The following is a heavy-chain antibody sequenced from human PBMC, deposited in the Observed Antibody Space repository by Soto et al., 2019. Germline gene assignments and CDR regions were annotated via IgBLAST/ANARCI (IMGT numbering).Heavy chain of an antibody. CDR1: GGSISSSCYY. D-gene: IGHD3-10*01. J-gene: IGHJ6*02. V-gene: IGHV4-39*01. Sequence: SETLSLTCTVSGGSISSSCYYWGWIRQPPGKGLEWIGSIYYSGSTYYNPSLKSRVTISVDTSKNQFSLKLSSVTAADTAVYYCAIIGSRGDYYYYGMDVWGQGTTVTVSS. CDR3: AIIGSRGDYYYYGMDV. CDR2: IYYSGST.